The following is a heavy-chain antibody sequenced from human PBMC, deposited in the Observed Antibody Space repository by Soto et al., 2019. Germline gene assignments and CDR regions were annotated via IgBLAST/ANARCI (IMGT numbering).Heavy chain of an antibody. CDR1: GGYISSDTYY. CDR3: ARTRVYSSSRNWFDP. Sequence: QVQLQESGPGLVKPSQTLSLTCTVSGGYISSDTYYWSWIRQHPGQGLQWIGYLYYSGSTLYNPSLKTRVTISPDTSKNQCSLKLTSVTAADTAIYYCARTRVYSSSRNWFDPWGQGTLVTVSS. D-gene: IGHD6-13*01. J-gene: IGHJ5*02. CDR2: LYYSGST. V-gene: IGHV4-31*03.